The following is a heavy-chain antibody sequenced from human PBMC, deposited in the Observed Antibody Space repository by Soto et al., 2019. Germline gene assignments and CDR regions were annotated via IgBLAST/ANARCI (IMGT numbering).Heavy chain of an antibody. D-gene: IGHD3-10*01. CDR2: ISYDGGDF. Sequence: PGGSLRLSCAAARIAFSTYGMHWVRQAPGKGLEWVALISYDGGDFYYADSVKGRFTISRDNSKHTPSLQMDSLRVEDTAVYYCAKDFGAWSDSWGQGTLVTVSS. CDR1: RIAFSTYG. CDR3: AKDFGAWSDS. V-gene: IGHV3-30*18. J-gene: IGHJ5*01.